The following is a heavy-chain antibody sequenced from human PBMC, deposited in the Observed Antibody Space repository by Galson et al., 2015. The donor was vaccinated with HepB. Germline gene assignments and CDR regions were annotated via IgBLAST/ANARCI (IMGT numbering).Heavy chain of an antibody. V-gene: IGHV3-30*04. J-gene: IGHJ4*02. CDR2: ISYDGSNK. D-gene: IGHD5-12*01. Sequence: SLRLSCAASGFTFSSYAMHWVRQAPGKGLEWVAVISYDGSNKYYADSVKGRFTISRDNSKNTLYLQMNSLRAEDTAVYYCARDGRYSGYDSAYFDYWGQGTLVTVSS. CDR3: ARDGRYSGYDSAYFDY. CDR1: GFTFSSYA.